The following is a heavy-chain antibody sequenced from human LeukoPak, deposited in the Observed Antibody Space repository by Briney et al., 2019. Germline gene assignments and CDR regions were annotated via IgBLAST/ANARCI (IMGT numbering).Heavy chain of an antibody. CDR2: ISWNSGSI. CDR1: GFTFDDYA. CDR3: AKDKGEYRPRYYFDY. J-gene: IGHJ4*02. V-gene: IGHV3-9*01. Sequence: GGSLRLSCAASGFTFDDYAMHWVRQAPGKGLEWVSGISWNSGSIGYADSVKGRFTISRDNAKNSLYLQMNSLRAEDTALYYCAKDKGEYRPRYYFDYWGQGTLVTVSS. D-gene: IGHD3-10*01.